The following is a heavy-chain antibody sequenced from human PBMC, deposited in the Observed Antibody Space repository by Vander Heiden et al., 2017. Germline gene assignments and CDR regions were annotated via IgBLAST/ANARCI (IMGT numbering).Heavy chain of an antibody. CDR1: GFSLSTSGVG. CDR2: IYWNDDK. D-gene: IGHD1-26*01. CDR3: AHRRERAYFDY. Sequence: QITLKESGPTLVKPTQTLTLTCTFSGFSLSTSGVGVGWIRQPPGKALEWLALIYWNDDKRDSPSLKSRLTITKDTAKNQVVITMTKMDPVDTATYYGAHRRERAYFDYWCQGTLVTVSS. V-gene: IGHV2-5*01. J-gene: IGHJ4*02.